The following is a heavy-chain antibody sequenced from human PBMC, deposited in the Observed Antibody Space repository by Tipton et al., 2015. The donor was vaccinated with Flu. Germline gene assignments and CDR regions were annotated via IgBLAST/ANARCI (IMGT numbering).Heavy chain of an antibody. CDR1: GGSISSGSYY. V-gene: IGHV4-61*02. D-gene: IGHD2-15*01. CDR3: ARRRGYCSGGSCYSRRFDP. CDR2: IYTSGST. Sequence: TLSLTCTVSGGSISSGSYYWSWIRQPAGKGLEWIGRIYTSGSTNYNPSLKSRVTISVDTSKNQFSLKLSSVTAADTAVYYCARRRGYCSGGSCYSRRFDPWGQGTLVTVSS. J-gene: IGHJ5*02.